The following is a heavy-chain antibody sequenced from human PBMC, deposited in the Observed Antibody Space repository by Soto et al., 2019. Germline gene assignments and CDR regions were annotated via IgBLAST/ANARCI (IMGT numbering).Heavy chain of an antibody. V-gene: IGHV4-39*01. D-gene: IGHD6-13*01. CDR3: ARHRGTNWYYAFQM. CDR1: GGSVVSSNSY. Sequence: QLQLQESGPGLVKPSETLSLTCTVSGGSVVSSNSYWAWIRQPPGKGLEWLGTISSGSSTYYNPSLKSQITIFVGASKHTFSLKMTSVTAADTAMYYCARHRGTNWYYAFQMWGQGTVVTVSS. CDR2: ISSGSST. J-gene: IGHJ3*02.